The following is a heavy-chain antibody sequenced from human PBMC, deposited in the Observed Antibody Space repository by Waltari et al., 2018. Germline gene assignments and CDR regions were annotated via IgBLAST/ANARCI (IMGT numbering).Heavy chain of an antibody. CDR3: VRSGSSTPFDY. V-gene: IGHV3-74*01. J-gene: IGHJ4*02. D-gene: IGHD6-6*01. CDR2: IRGEGSFT. CDR1: GFTFSSYW. Sequence: EVQLVESGGGFIQPGGSLRLSCAVSGFTFSSYWMHWVRQAPGKGLVWVSRIRGEGSFTSDADSVKGRFTISRDNAKNTLYLQMNSLRAEETAVYYCVRSGSSTPFDYWGQGTLVTVSS.